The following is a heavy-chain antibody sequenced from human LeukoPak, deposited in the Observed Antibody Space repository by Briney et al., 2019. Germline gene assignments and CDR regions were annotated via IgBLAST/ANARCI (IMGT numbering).Heavy chain of an antibody. CDR3: ARGYCDILTGYYLNPSFDY. D-gene: IGHD3-9*01. CDR2: IYYSGST. CDR1: GDSISSYY. J-gene: IGHJ4*02. V-gene: IGHV4-59*01. Sequence: SETLSLTCTVSGDSISSYYWSWIRQPPGKGLEWIGYIYYSGSTNYNPSLKSRVTISVDTSKNQFSLKLSSVTAADTAVYYCARGYCDILTGYYLNPSFDYWGQGTLVTVSS.